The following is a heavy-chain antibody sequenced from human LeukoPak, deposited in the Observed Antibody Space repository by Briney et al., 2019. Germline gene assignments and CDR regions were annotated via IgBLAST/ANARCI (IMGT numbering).Heavy chain of an antibody. CDR1: GFTFKSFA. CDR3: ARAISQFVIGGAAY. J-gene: IGHJ4*02. Sequence: GGSLRLSCAASGFTFKSFAMSWVRQAPGRGLEWVSSSDGSGRLTYYDDSVKGRLTISRDNSKDTLYLEMDSLRAEDSAVYYCARAISQFVIGGAAYWGQGTQVTVSS. V-gene: IGHV3-23*01. D-gene: IGHD3-10*01. CDR2: SDGSGRLT.